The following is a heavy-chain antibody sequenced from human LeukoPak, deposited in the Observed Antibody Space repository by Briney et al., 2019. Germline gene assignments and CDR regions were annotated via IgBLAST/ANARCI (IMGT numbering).Heavy chain of an antibody. Sequence: PSETLSLTCTVSGGSINNYYWSWIRQPPGKGLEWIAYIYYSGSTNYNPSPKSRVTISLDTSKSQFSLKLSSVTAADTAVYYCERRGDILTGYYIHWGQGTLVTVSS. CDR3: ERRGDILTGYYIH. J-gene: IGHJ4*02. D-gene: IGHD3-9*01. V-gene: IGHV4-59*08. CDR1: GGSINNYY. CDR2: IYYSGST.